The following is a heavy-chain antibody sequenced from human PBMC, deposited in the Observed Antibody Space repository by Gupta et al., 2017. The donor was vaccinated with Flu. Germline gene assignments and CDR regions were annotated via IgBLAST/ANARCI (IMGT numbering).Heavy chain of an antibody. Sequence: QSQLQESGPGLVRPSETQSLTCIVSGGFSTSGDDYWGWIRQPAGTGLGWVGTVNNSGIRYYNPSLRGRVTIFPDTSQKQFSRKVNSVTAADSAVYYCTRQIGFGRWIFDFWGQGALVTVSS. V-gene: IGHV4-39*01. D-gene: IGHD1-26*01. CDR1: GGFSTSGDDY. CDR3: TRQIGFGRWIFDF. J-gene: IGHJ4*02. CDR2: VNNSGIR.